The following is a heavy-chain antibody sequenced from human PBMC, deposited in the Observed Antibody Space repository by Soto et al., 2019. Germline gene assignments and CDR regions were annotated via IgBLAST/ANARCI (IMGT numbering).Heavy chain of an antibody. D-gene: IGHD6-19*01. J-gene: IGHJ5*02. CDR3: ARLGYSSGWHGWFDP. Sequence: GGSLRLSCVASGFTSSTYSMNWVRQAPGKGLEWVSYISSGSGTIYYADSVKGRFTISRDNAKNSMFLQMNSLRDEDTAVYYCARLGYSSGWHGWFDPWGQGTLVTVSS. CDR2: ISSGSGTI. V-gene: IGHV3-48*02. CDR1: GFTSSTYS.